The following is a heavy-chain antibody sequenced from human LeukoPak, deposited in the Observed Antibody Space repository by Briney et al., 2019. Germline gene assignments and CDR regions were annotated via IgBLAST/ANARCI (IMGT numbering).Heavy chain of an antibody. CDR3: ARGPGGGSWYGGDY. V-gene: IGHV4-59*01. CDR2: IYYSGST. CDR1: GGSISSYY. Sequence: SETRSLTCTVSGGSISSYYWSWIRQPPGKGLEWIGYIYYSGSTNYNPSLKSRVTISVDTSKNQFSLKLSSVTAADTAVYYCARGPGGGSWYGGDYWGQGTLVTVSS. D-gene: IGHD6-13*01. J-gene: IGHJ4*02.